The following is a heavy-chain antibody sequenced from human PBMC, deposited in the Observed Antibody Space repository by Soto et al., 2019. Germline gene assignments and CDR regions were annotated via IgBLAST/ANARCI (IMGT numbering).Heavy chain of an antibody. Sequence: ASVKVSCKASGYTFTTYDISWVRQATGQGLEWMGWMSPNSGNTGYAQKFQGRVTMTVDTSTTTAFMELTSLTSDDRAVYYCAKNGQPPYYYYGMDVWGQGTTVTVSS. CDR2: MSPNSGNT. CDR3: AKNGQPPYYYYGMDV. V-gene: IGHV1-18*01. CDR1: GYTFTTYD. D-gene: IGHD2-8*01. J-gene: IGHJ6*02.